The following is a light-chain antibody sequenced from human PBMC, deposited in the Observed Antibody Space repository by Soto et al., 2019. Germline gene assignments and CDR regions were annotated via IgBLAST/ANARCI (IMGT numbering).Light chain of an antibody. CDR1: QTLFTY. J-gene: IGKJ4*01. Sequence: DIQMTQSPSSLSASVGDRVTITCRASQTLFTYLNWYQHKPGKAPKLLVYDASTLQSGVPSRFSASGSGTDFPLTIRNLQPEDFATYYCQQNYITPPFTFGGGTKVE. V-gene: IGKV1-39*01. CDR2: DAS. CDR3: QQNYITPPFT.